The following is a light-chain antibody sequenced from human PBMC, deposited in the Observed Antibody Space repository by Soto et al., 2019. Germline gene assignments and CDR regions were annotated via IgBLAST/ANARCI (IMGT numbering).Light chain of an antibody. V-gene: IGKV3-15*01. Sequence: EIVMTQSPATLSVSPGERATLSCRASQSVSSNLAWYQQKPGQAPRLLIYGASTRATGIPARFSGSGSGTEFTLPFSSLQSEDFAVYYCQQYNNWPPWTFGQGTKVEIK. CDR3: QQYNNWPPWT. CDR1: QSVSSN. CDR2: GAS. J-gene: IGKJ1*01.